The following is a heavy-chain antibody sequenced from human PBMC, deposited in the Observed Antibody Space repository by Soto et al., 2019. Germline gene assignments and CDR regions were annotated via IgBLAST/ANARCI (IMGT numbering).Heavy chain of an antibody. V-gene: IGHV1-24*01. D-gene: IGHD3-3*01. J-gene: IGHJ6*02. CDR1: GYTLTELS. CDR2: FDPEDGET. CDR3: ATVANYDFWSGPATDGMDV. Sequence: ASVKVSCKVSGYTLTELSMHWVRQAPGKGLEWMGGFDPEDGETIYAQKFQGRVTVTEDTSTDTAYMELSSLRSEDTAVYYCATVANYDFWSGPATDGMDVWGQGTTVTVSS.